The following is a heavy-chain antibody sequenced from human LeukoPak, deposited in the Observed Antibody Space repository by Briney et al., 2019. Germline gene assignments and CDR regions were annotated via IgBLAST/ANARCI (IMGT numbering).Heavy chain of an antibody. Sequence: SQTLLLTCAISGDSVSSNSAAWNWIRQSPSRGLGWLGRTYYRSKWYNDYAVSVKSRITINPDTSKNQFSLQLNSVTPEDTAVYYCARDQDYYDSSGYYPYYFDYWGQGTLVTVSS. CDR1: GDSVSSNSAA. CDR2: TYYRSKWYN. CDR3: ARDQDYYDSSGYYPYYFDY. V-gene: IGHV6-1*01. J-gene: IGHJ4*02. D-gene: IGHD3-22*01.